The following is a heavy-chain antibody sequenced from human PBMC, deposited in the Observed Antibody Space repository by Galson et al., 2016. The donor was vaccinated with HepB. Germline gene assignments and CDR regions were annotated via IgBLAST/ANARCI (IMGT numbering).Heavy chain of an antibody. J-gene: IGHJ3*02. CDR3: TRRVPHHYDILTGHTLSAFDI. CDR1: GFTFGDNA. D-gene: IGHD3-9*01. Sequence: SLRLSCAASGFTFGDNAMSWFRQAPGKGLEWVGFIRSKAYGGTKEYAASVEGRFTIERDDSKSIAYLQVNSLKTEDTAVSYCTRRVPHHYDILTGHTLSAFDIWGQGTMVTVSS. V-gene: IGHV3-49*03. CDR2: IRSKAYGGTK.